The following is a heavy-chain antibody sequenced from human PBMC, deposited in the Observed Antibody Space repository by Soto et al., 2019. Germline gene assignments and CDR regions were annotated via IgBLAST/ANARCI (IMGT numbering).Heavy chain of an antibody. CDR1: GGSFSGYY. CDR3: ARTGGCDLDY. CDR2: INHSGST. J-gene: IGHJ4*02. V-gene: IGHV4-34*01. D-gene: IGHD5-12*01. Sequence: PSETLSLTCAVYGGSFSGYYWSWIRQPPGKGLEWIGEINHSGSTNYNPSLKSRVTISVDTSKNQFSLKLSSVTAADTDVYYCARTGGCDLDYWGQGTVVT.